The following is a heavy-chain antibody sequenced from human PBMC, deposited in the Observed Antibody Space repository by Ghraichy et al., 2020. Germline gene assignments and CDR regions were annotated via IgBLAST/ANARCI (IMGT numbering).Heavy chain of an antibody. J-gene: IGHJ4*02. Sequence: SETLSLTCTVSGASTSSNYWSWIRKPQGKGLEWDGYVYISGSTNYNPTLKRRVTISMDTSKKKFSLKLHSVTAADTAVYYCERLRNAYYYVLDYWGQGSLVTLSS. CDR1: GASTSSNY. CDR3: ERLRNAYYYVLDY. D-gene: IGHD3-22*01. CDR2: VYISGST. V-gene: IGHV4-4*08.